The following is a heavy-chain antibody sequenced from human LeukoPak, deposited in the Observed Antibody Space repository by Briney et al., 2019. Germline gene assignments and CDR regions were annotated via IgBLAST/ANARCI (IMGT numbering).Heavy chain of an antibody. Sequence: PSETLSLTCTVSGGSISSYYWSWIRQPAGKGLEWIGRIYTSGSTSYNPSLKSRVTMSVDTSNNQFSLKLSSVTAADTAVYYCARDRDYYDSSGYSYYYYGMDVWGQGTTVTVSS. D-gene: IGHD3-22*01. CDR1: GGSISSYY. CDR3: ARDRDYYDSSGYSYYYYGMDV. V-gene: IGHV4-4*07. J-gene: IGHJ6*02. CDR2: IYTSGST.